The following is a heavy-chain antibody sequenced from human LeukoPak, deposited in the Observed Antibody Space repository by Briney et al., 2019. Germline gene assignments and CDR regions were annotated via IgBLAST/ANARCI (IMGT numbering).Heavy chain of an antibody. CDR1: GYSFTSYW. CDR2: IYPGDSDT. Sequence: GESLKISCKGSGYSFTSYWIGWVRQMPGKGLEWMGIIYPGDSDTGYSPSFQGQVTISADKSISTAYLQWSSLKASDTAMYYCARQFAYYYDSSGYYHFDYWGQGTLVTVSS. J-gene: IGHJ4*02. V-gene: IGHV5-51*01. CDR3: ARQFAYYYDSSGYYHFDY. D-gene: IGHD3-22*01.